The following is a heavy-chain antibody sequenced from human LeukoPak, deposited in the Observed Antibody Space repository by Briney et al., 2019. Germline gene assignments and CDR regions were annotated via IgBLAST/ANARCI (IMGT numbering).Heavy chain of an antibody. V-gene: IGHV5-51*01. CDR3: ARKAVYYYGMDV. J-gene: IGHJ6*02. D-gene: IGHD6-19*01. Sequence: GESLKISCRGAGYSFTSYWIAWVRQMPGKGLEWMGIIYPGDSETIYSPSFQGQVTISADNSITTAYLQWSSLKASDTAMYYCARKAVYYYGMDVWGQGTAVTVSS. CDR1: GYSFTSYW. CDR2: IYPGDSET.